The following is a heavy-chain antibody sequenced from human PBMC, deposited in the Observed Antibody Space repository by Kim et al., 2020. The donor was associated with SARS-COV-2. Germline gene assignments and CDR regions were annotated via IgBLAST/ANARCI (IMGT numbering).Heavy chain of an antibody. CDR2: IYYSGST. V-gene: IGHV4-31*03. Sequence: SETLSLTCTVSGGSISSGGYYWSWIRQHPGKGLEWIGYIYYSGSTYYNPSLKSRVTISVDTSKNQFSLKLSSVTAADTAVYYCARAVAFETYYDILTEELGALGLDYWGQGTLVTVSS. CDR1: GGSISSGGYY. J-gene: IGHJ4*02. CDR3: ARAVAFETYYDILTEELGALGLDY. D-gene: IGHD3-9*01.